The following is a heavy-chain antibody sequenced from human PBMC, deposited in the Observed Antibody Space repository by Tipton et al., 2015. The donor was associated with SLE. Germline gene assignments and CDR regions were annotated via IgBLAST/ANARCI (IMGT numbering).Heavy chain of an antibody. CDR3: AREKGKRGYSYGPDY. J-gene: IGHJ4*02. Sequence: QSGAEVKKPGASVKVSCKASGYTFISYGINWVRQAPGQGLEWMGWISAYNGNTNYAQKLQGRVTMTTDTSTSTAYMELRSLRSDDTAVYYCAREKGKRGYSYGPDYWGQGTLVTVSS. CDR2: ISAYNGNT. V-gene: IGHV1-18*01. CDR1: GYTFISYG. D-gene: IGHD5-18*01.